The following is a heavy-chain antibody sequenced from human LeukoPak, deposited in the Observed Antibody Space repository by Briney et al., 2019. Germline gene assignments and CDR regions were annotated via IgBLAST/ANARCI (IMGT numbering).Heavy chain of an antibody. CDR2: ILGGAGST. V-gene: IGHV3-23*01. J-gene: IGHJ4*02. CDR1: GFSFSSDG. CDR3: AHGSMYQLDY. D-gene: IGHD2-2*01. Sequence: PGGSLRLSCSASGFSFSSDGMSWVRQAPGKGLEWVSGILGGAGSTYYADSVKGRFTISRDNSKNTLYLQMNSLRAEDTAVYYCAHGSMYQLDYWGQGTLVTVSS.